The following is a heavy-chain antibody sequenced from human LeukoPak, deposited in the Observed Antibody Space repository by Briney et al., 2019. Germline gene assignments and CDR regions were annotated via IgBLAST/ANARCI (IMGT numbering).Heavy chain of an antibody. V-gene: IGHV5-51*01. D-gene: IGHD3-10*01. CDR1: GYSFTSYW. Sequence: GESLKISCKGSGYSFTSYWIGWVRQMPGKGLEWMGIIYPGDSDTRYSPSFQGQVTISADKSISTAYLQWSSLKASDTAMYYCARDDRLWLGELSGMDVWGKGTTVTISS. J-gene: IGHJ6*03. CDR3: ARDDRLWLGELSGMDV. CDR2: IYPGDSDT.